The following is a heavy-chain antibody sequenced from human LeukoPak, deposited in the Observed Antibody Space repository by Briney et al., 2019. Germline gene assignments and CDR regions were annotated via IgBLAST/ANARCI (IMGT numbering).Heavy chain of an antibody. D-gene: IGHD1/OR15-1a*01. Sequence: PGGSLRLSCAASGFTFSSFGMHWVRQAPGKGLEWVANIKQDGSEKYYVDSVKGRFTISRDNAKNSLYLQMNSLRAEDTAVYYCARDVGEPGTTTYWGQGTLVTVSS. CDR2: IKQDGSEK. CDR3: ARDVGEPGTTTY. J-gene: IGHJ4*02. CDR1: GFTFSSFG. V-gene: IGHV3-7*03.